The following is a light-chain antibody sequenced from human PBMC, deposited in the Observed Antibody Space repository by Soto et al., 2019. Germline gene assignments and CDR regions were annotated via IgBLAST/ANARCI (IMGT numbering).Light chain of an antibody. CDR1: QSIDTW. J-gene: IGKJ1*01. V-gene: IGKV1-5*03. CDR2: KAS. Sequence: DIQMTQSPATLAASVGDRVSLTCRARQSIDTWLAWYQQKRGKAPNLLIYKASRLESGVPSRFGGSGSGTEFTLTISSLQPEDFGSYYCQEYKNDYGTFGQGTKVDIK. CDR3: QEYKNDYGT.